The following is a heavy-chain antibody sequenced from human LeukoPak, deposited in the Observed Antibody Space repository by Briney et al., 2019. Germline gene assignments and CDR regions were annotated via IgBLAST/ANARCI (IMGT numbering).Heavy chain of an antibody. CDR2: INPNSGGT. CDR3: ARLSTVTTSFDY. CDR1: GYTFTNYG. D-gene: IGHD4-17*01. J-gene: IGHJ4*02. V-gene: IGHV1-2*02. Sequence: ASVKVSCKASGYTFTNYGITWVRQAPGQGLEWMGWINPNSGGTNYAQKFQGRVTMTRDTSISTAYMELSRLRSDDTAVYYCARLSTVTTSFDYWGQGTLVTVSS.